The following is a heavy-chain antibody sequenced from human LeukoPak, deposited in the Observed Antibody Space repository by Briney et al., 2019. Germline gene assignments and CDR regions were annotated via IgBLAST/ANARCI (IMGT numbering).Heavy chain of an antibody. D-gene: IGHD1-1*01. V-gene: IGHV3-64D*06. Sequence: GGSLRLSCSASGFTFTSHVMHWVRQAPGKGLQYVSGISMNVQTTYYAGSVKGRFTISRDSSKNTVYLQMNSLTAEDTAVYYCVREGLERRANFDYWGQGTLVSVSS. CDR1: GFTFTSHV. CDR3: VREGLERRANFDY. J-gene: IGHJ4*02. CDR2: ISMNVQTT.